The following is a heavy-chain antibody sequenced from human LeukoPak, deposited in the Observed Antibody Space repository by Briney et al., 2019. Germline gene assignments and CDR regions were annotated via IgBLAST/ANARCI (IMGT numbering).Heavy chain of an antibody. CDR2: ISYDGSNK. Sequence: GGSLRLSCSASGFTFSSCAMHWVRQAPGKGLEWVAVISYDGSNKYYADSVKGRFTISRDNSKNTLYLQMNSLRAEDTAVYYCARSAVAGTDHYFDYWGQGTLVTVSS. CDR1: GFTFSSCA. D-gene: IGHD6-19*01. CDR3: ARSAVAGTDHYFDY. V-gene: IGHV3-30-3*01. J-gene: IGHJ4*02.